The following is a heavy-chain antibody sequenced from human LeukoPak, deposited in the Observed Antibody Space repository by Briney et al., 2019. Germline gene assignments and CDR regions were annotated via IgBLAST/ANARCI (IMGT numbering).Heavy chain of an antibody. CDR3: ARDEGKQNAEYFQH. CDR2: ISSSSSYI. V-gene: IGHV3-21*01. CDR1: GFTFSSYS. J-gene: IGHJ1*01. D-gene: IGHD2/OR15-2a*01. Sequence: GGSLRLSCAASGFTFSSYSMNWVRQAPGKGLEWVSSISSSSSYIYYADSVKGRFTISRDNAKNSLYLQMNSLRAEDTAVYYCARDEGKQNAEYFQHWGQGTLVTVSS.